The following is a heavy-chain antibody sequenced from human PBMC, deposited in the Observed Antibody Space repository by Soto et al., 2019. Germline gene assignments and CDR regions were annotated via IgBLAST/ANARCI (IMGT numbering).Heavy chain of an antibody. D-gene: IGHD1-7*01. CDR3: ARGSMVDWNFSPGLDP. CDR2: INPNSGGT. CDR1: GYTFTGYY. V-gene: IGHV1-2*02. Sequence: ASVKVSCKASGYTFTGYYMHWVRQAPGQGLEWMGWINPNSGGTNYAQKFQGRVTMTRDTSISTAYMELSRLRSDDTAVYYRARGSMVDWNFSPGLDPWGQGTLVTVSS. J-gene: IGHJ5*02.